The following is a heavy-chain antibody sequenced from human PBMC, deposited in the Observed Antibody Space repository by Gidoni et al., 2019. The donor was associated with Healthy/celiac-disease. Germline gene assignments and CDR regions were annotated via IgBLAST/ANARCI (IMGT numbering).Heavy chain of an antibody. CDR2: ISGSGGST. CDR1: GFPFRSYA. D-gene: IGHD6-13*01. CDR3: AKAAYSSSWYNWFDP. Sequence: EVQLLESGGGLVQPGGSLRLPCAASGFPFRSYAMSWVRQAPGKGLEWVSAISGSGGSTYYADSVKGRFTISRDNSKNTLYLQMNSLRAEDTAVYYCAKAAYSSSWYNWFDPWGQGTLVTVSS. V-gene: IGHV3-23*01. J-gene: IGHJ5*02.